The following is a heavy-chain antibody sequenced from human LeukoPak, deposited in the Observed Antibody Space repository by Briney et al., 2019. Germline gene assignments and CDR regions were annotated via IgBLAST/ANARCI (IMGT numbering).Heavy chain of an antibody. Sequence: PGGSLRLSCAASGFTFSSYAMHWVRQAPGKGLEWVAVISYHGRNKYYADSVKGRFTISRDSSMNTLDLQMNSLRGDDTAVYFCARDQGDAGTRIKRDGHYMDAWGKGTTVTVSS. V-gene: IGHV3-30*01. J-gene: IGHJ6*03. CDR1: GFTFSSYA. CDR3: ARDQGDAGTRIKRDGHYMDA. D-gene: IGHD1-1*01. CDR2: ISYHGRNK.